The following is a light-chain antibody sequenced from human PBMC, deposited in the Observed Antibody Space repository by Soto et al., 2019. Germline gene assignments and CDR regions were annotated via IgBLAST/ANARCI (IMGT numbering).Light chain of an antibody. V-gene: IGKV3-11*01. Sequence: ETVLTRSPATLSLSPGERATLSCRASQSVSSYLAWYQQKPGQAPRLLIYDASNRATGIPARFSGSGSGTDFTLTISGLEPEDFAVYYCQQRSNWPGTFGGGTKVDIK. CDR3: QQRSNWPGT. J-gene: IGKJ4*01. CDR1: QSVSSY. CDR2: DAS.